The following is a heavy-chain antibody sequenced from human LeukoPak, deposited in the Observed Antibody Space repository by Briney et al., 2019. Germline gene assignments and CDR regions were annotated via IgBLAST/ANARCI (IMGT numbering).Heavy chain of an antibody. CDR2: IYYSGST. V-gene: IGHV4-39*01. CDR1: GGSISSSSYY. Sequence: SETLSLTCTVSGGSISSSSYYWGWIRQPPGKGLEWIGSIYYSGSTYYNPSLKSRVTISVDTSKNQFSLKLSSVTAADTAVYYCARRYYDFWNLYNYGMDVWGQGTTVTVSS. D-gene: IGHD3-3*01. CDR3: ARRYYDFWNLYNYGMDV. J-gene: IGHJ6*02.